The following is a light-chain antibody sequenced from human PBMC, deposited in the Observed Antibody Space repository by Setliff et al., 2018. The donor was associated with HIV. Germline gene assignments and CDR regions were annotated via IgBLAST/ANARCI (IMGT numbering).Light chain of an antibody. J-gene: IGLJ1*01. V-gene: IGLV2-14*03. Sequence: QSVLTQPASVSGSPGQSITISCTGTSSDVGGYNFVSWYQHHPGKAPKLIIYDVTNRPSGVSNRFSGSKSGSTASLTISGLQAEDEADYYCSSYTNTNTGVFGTGTKVTVL. CDR3: SSYTNTNTGV. CDR2: DVT. CDR1: SSDVGGYNF.